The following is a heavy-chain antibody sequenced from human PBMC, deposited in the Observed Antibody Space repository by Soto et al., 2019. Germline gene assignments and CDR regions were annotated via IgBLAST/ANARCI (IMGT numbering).Heavy chain of an antibody. V-gene: IGHV4-4*02. CDR2: ISPSGNS. J-gene: IGHJ4*02. CDR1: GASISDSKW. Sequence: QVQLQESGPGLVKPSGTLSLTCAVSGASISDSKWWTWVRQSPGKGLEWIGEISPSGNSNYNPSLKXXVXIXXDKSKNPFSLQLASVTAADTAIYYCANKGGTYYFHWGQGTLVTVSS. CDR3: ANKGGTYYFH. D-gene: IGHD1-26*01.